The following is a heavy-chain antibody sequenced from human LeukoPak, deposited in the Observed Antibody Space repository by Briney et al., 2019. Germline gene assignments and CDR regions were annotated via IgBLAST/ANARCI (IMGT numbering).Heavy chain of an antibody. D-gene: IGHD3-22*01. V-gene: IGHV4-39*01. CDR3: ARLRHGENQSWLAFDI. Sequence: PSETLSLTCTVSGGSINSNTYFWGWIRQPPGKGLEWLGNIHYSGSTDYNPSLKSRVTISIDTSKNRFSLKVISVTAADTAVYYCARLRHGENQSWLAFDIWGQGTMVTVSS. CDR1: GGSINSNTYF. CDR2: IHYSGST. J-gene: IGHJ3*02.